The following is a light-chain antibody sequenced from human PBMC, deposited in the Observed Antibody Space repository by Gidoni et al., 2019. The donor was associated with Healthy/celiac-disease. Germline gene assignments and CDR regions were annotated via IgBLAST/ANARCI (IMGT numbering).Light chain of an antibody. J-gene: IGKJ1*01. V-gene: IGKV1D-12*01. CDR1: QGISSW. Sequence: DIKMTQSPSSVSASVGDRVTITCRESQGISSWLAWYQQKPGKAPKPLLYAASSLLSGGPSRFIGRGSGTDFTLTISSLQPEDFATYYCHQANSFPWTFGQGTKVDIK. CDR2: AAS. CDR3: HQANSFPWT.